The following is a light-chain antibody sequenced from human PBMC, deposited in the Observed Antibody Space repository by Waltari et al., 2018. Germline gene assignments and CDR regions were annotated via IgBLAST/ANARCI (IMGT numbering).Light chain of an antibody. J-gene: IGLJ2*01. CDR2: ELR. CDR1: SSDVGGYNY. Sequence: QSALTQPASVSGSPGQSITISCTGTSSDVGGYNYVTWFQQHPGKAPKPIIYELRKRPLGVSERFSGSKSANTASLTISGLQSEDEAYYYCSSYSGSSTLILFGGGTKVTVL. V-gene: IGLV2-14*03. CDR3: SSYSGSSTLIL.